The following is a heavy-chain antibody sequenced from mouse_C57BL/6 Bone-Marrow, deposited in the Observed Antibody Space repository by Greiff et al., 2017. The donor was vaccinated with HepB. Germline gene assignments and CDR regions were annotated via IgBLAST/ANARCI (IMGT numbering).Heavy chain of an antibody. CDR1: GYAFTNYL. Sequence: QVHVKQSGAELVRPGTSVKVSCKASGYAFTNYLIEWVKQRPGQGLEWIGVINPGSGGTNYNEKFKGKATLTADKSSSTAYMQLSSLTSEDSAVYFCARWGYGSSPFDYWGQGTTLTVAS. J-gene: IGHJ2*01. V-gene: IGHV1-54*01. CDR3: ARWGYGSSPFDY. D-gene: IGHD1-1*01. CDR2: INPGSGGT.